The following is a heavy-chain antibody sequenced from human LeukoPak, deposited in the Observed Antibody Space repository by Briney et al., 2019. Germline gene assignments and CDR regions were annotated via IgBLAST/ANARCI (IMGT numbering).Heavy chain of an antibody. V-gene: IGHV1-18*01. CDR2: ISAYNGNI. Sequence: ASVKVSCKASGYTFTNYGVSWVRQAPGQGLEWMGWISAYNGNINYAQKLQSRVTMTTDTSTSTAYMEVRSLRSDDTAAYYCARDLTRNGIAATGGLSDWGQGTLVTVSS. CDR1: GYTFTNYG. D-gene: IGHD6-13*01. CDR3: ARDLTRNGIAATGGLSD. J-gene: IGHJ4*02.